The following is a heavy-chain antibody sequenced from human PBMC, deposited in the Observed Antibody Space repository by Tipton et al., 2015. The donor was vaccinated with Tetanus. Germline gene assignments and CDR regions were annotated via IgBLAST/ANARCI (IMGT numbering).Heavy chain of an antibody. Sequence: GLAKPSQTLSLTCTVSGGSISSGGYYWSRLRQHPRKGLEWIGDIYYSGRTYYNPSLKSRVTISVDTSKNQFSLKLNCVTAADTAVYYCARDQGRGARGWNSFGYWGQGTLVPVPS. J-gene: IGHJ4*02. CDR2: IYYSGRT. V-gene: IGHV4-31*03. CDR3: ARDQGRGARGWNSFGY. CDR1: GGSISSGGYY. D-gene: IGHD1-26*01.